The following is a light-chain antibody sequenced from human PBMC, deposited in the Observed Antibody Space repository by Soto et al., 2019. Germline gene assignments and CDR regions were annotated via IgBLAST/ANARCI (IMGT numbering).Light chain of an antibody. CDR2: DVT. CDR3: ASYTPSSTQV. V-gene: IGLV2-14*03. J-gene: IGLJ1*01. CDR1: SSDVGNYNY. Sequence: QSALTQPASVSGSPGQSITISCTGTSSDVGNYNYVSWYQHHPGKAPKLIIYDVTNRPSGVSNRFSGSKSGNTASLTISGLQADDEADYHCASYTPSSTQVFGTGTKVTVL.